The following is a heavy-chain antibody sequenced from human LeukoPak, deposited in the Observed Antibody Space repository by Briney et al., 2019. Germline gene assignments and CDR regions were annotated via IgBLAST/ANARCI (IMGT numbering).Heavy chain of an antibody. D-gene: IGHD3-10*01. CDR2: INPNSGGT. V-gene: IGHV1-2*02. J-gene: IGHJ6*03. CDR3: ARVDMVRGVMSLFYYYYYMDV. CDR1: GYTFTGYY. Sequence: GASVKVSCKASGYTFTGYYMHWVRQAPGQGLEWMGWINPNSGGTNYAQKLQGRVTMTTDTSTSTAYMELRSLRSDDTAVYYCARVDMVRGVMSLFYYYYYMDVWGKGTTVTISS.